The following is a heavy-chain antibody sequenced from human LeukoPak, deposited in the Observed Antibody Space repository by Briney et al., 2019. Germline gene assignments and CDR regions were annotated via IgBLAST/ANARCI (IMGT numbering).Heavy chain of an antibody. D-gene: IGHD3-16*01. Sequence: GGSLRLSCAASGFTFSGYAMNWVRQAPGKGLEWVSAITNNGGRTYYADSVKGRFTISRDNAKNSLYLQMSNLRAEDTAVYFCARGGGLDVWGQGATVTVSS. CDR2: ITNNGGRT. CDR1: GFTFSGYA. CDR3: ARGGGLDV. V-gene: IGHV3-23*01. J-gene: IGHJ6*02.